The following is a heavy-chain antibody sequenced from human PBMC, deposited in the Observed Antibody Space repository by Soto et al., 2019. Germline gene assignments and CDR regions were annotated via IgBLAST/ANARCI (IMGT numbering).Heavy chain of an antibody. CDR2: IKTKTDGGTT. J-gene: IGHJ6*02. V-gene: IGHV3-15*01. Sequence: GGSLRLSCAAFGFTFSNAWMSWVRQAPGKGLEWVGRIKTKTDGGTTDYAAPVKGRFTISRDDSKNTLYLQMNSLKTEDTAVYYCTTGVTSRGMDVWGQGNTVTVSS. CDR1: GFTFSNAW. CDR3: TTGVTSRGMDV. D-gene: IGHD2-21*02.